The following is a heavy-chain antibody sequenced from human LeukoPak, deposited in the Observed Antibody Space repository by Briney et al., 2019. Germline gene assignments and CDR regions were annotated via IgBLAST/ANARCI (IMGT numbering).Heavy chain of an antibody. CDR2: INHSGST. J-gene: IGHJ6*03. CDR3: AXXAXXXSSXWFXYXXYXXV. CDR1: GXXXGYY. D-gene: IGHD6-13*01. Sequence: GXXXGYYWSWIRQPPGKGLEWIGEINHSGSTNYNPSLKSRVTISVDTSKNQFSLKLSSVTAADTAVYYCAXXAXXXSSXWFXYXXYXXVWGKGTTVTISS. V-gene: IGHV4-34*01.